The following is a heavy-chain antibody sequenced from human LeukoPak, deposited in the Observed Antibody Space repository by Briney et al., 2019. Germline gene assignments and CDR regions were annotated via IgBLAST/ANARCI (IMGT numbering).Heavy chain of an antibody. D-gene: IGHD3-10*01. Sequence: PSETLSLTCAVSGDSISSSNWWNWVRQPPGKGLEWIGEIYHSGSTHYNPSLKSRITISVDKSKNQFSLKLSSVTAADTAVYYCARVATMVRGVSLGPGGWFDPWGQGTLVTVSS. CDR1: GDSISSSNW. CDR3: ARVATMVRGVSLGPGGWFDP. J-gene: IGHJ5*02. V-gene: IGHV4-4*02. CDR2: IYHSGST.